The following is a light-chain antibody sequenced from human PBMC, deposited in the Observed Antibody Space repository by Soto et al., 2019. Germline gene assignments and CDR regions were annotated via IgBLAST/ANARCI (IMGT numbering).Light chain of an antibody. Sequence: IQLTQSPSSLSASVGDRVTITCRASQGISSYLAWYQQKPGKAPKLLIYTTSNLQSGVPSRFSGSGSATHFTLTISSLQPEDFATYYCQQHYNTPRTFGQGTKV. V-gene: IGKV1-39*01. J-gene: IGKJ1*01. CDR3: QQHYNTPRT. CDR2: TTS. CDR1: QGISSY.